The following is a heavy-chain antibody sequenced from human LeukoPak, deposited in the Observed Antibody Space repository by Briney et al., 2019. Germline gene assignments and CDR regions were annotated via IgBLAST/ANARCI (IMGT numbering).Heavy chain of an antibody. Sequence: PSETLSLTCTVSGGSIGSYYWSWIRQPPGKGLEWIGYIYYSGSTNYNPSLKSRVTISVDTSKNQFSLKLSSVTAADTAVYYCVRHTSGNKNWFDPWGQGTLVTVSS. CDR1: GGSIGSYY. J-gene: IGHJ5*02. V-gene: IGHV4-59*08. CDR3: VRHTSGNKNWFDP. D-gene: IGHD3-10*01. CDR2: IYYSGST.